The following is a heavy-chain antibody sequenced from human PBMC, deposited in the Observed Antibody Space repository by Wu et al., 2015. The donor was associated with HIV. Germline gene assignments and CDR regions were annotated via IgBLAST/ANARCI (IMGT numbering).Heavy chain of an antibody. D-gene: IGHD3-10*01. CDR3: ARDLARDTMIRDRPRYPMDV. CDR2: INQNSGGA. V-gene: IGHV1-2*02. CDR1: GYSFSDYH. Sequence: QVQLVQSGAEVKRPGTSLKVSCKASGYSFSDYHLHWVRQAPGQGLEWMGWINQNSGGATYARNFQGRIAMTRDTSISTAFMELKGLKFGDTAVYYCARDLARDTMIRDRPRYPMDVWGQGTKVTVSS. J-gene: IGHJ6*02.